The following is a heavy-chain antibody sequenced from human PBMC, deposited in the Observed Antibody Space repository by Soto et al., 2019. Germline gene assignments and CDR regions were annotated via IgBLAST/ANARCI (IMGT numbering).Heavy chain of an antibody. V-gene: IGHV4-4*02. CDR1: GGSISSSNW. CDR2: IYHSGST. CDR3: ASADSSGYYFDYFDY. Sequence: SETLSLTCAVSGGSISSSNWWSWVRQPPGKGLEWIGEIYHSGSTNYNPSPKSRVTISVDKSKNQFSLKLSSVTAADTAVYYCASADSSGYYFDYFDYWGQGTLVTVSS. D-gene: IGHD3-22*01. J-gene: IGHJ4*02.